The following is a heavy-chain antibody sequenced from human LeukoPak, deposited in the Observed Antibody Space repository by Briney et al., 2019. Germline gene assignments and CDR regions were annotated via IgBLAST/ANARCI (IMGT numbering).Heavy chain of an antibody. CDR2: IHNNGDS. D-gene: IGHD3-22*01. CDR3: GRWGYFDSGNYFVVDY. J-gene: IGHJ4*02. V-gene: IGHV4-59*01. CDR1: GDSIRSYY. Sequence: SETLSLTCIVSGDSIRSYYWNWIRQAPGKALEWIGHIHNNGDSAYNFSLKSRVTISMDTSKNQFSLKLGSVAAADTAVYYCGRWGYFDSGNYFVVDYWGQGTVVTVSS.